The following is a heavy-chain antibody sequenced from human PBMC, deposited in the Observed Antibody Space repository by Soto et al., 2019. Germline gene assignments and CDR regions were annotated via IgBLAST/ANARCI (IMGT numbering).Heavy chain of an antibody. CDR2: INGDGSEK. J-gene: IGHJ4*02. CDR1: GFTFSNSW. CDR3: ATGFSGGSGN. Sequence: EVQLVESGGDLVQPGGSLRLSCVASGFTFSNSWMTWIRQFPGKGLEWVANINGDGSEKYYVDSVKGRFTISRDDARTSVYLQMNSLRTDDTALYYCATGFSGGSGNWGQGTLVIVSS. V-gene: IGHV3-7*01. D-gene: IGHD6-19*01.